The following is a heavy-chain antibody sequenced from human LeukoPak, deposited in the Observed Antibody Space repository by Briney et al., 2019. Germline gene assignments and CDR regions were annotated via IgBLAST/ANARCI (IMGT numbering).Heavy chain of an antibody. CDR2: ITTSGGGT. V-gene: IGHV3-23*01. CDR1: GFTFGIYD. CDR3: AKRGNPTVGHHYLDV. J-gene: IGHJ6*03. D-gene: IGHD1-1*01. Sequence: GGSLRLSCAASGFTFGIYDMSWVRQAPGKGLEWVSSITTSGGGTFYADSVMGRYTISRDNSRNTLYLQMNSLSAEDTAVYYCAKRGNPTVGHHYLDVWGKGTTVSVSS.